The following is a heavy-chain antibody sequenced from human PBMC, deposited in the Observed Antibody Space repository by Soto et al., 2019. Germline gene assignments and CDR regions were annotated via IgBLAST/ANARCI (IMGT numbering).Heavy chain of an antibody. CDR2: INYSGRT. D-gene: IGHD3-3*02. J-gene: IGHJ6*01. Sequence: QVQLQESGPGLVKPSQTLSLTCSVSSGSISSSDYYWSLIRQPPGKGLEWIGYINYSGRTYYKPSLKSRVSISIDTSKNQFSLRLTSVTAADTAVYFCARFSTLSKDYGVDVW. CDR1: SGSISSSDYY. CDR3: ARFSTLSKDYGVDV. V-gene: IGHV4-30-4*01.